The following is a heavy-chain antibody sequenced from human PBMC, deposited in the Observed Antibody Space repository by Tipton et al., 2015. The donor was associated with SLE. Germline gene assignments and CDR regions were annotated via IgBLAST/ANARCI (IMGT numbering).Heavy chain of an antibody. Sequence: TLSLTCTVSGGSISSYYWSWIRPPPGKGLEWIGYIYYSGSTNYNPSLKSRVTISVDTSKNQFSLKLSSVTAADTAVYYCARADWSGYLFGYWGQGTLVTVSS. CDR3: ARADWSGYLFGY. V-gene: IGHV4-59*01. CDR1: GGSISSYY. J-gene: IGHJ4*02. CDR2: IYYSGST. D-gene: IGHD3-3*01.